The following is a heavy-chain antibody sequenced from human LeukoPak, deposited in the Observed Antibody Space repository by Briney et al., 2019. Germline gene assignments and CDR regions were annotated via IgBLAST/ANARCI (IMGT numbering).Heavy chain of an antibody. D-gene: IGHD3-22*01. J-gene: IGHJ5*02. CDR3: AGHRKSGNYYDSSGYYPNWFDP. Sequence: KASETLSLTCTVSGGSISSSSYYWGWIRQPPGKGLEWIGSIYYSGSTYYNPSLKSRVTISVDTSKNQFSLKLSSVTAADTAVYYCAGHRKSGNYYDSSGYYPNWFDPWGQGTLVTVSS. V-gene: IGHV4-39*01. CDR2: IYYSGST. CDR1: GGSISSSSYY.